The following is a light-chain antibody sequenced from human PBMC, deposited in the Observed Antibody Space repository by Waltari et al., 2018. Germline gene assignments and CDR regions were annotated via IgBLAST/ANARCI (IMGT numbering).Light chain of an antibody. CDR1: QSVSIK. V-gene: IGKV3-15*01. CDR2: DAS. CDR3: QQYYDYPIN. J-gene: IGKJ5*01. Sequence: EIVMTQSPANLSVPPGESSTLSCRASQSVSIKLAWYQQKPGQAPRLLISDASTRATVIPPRFSGSGSGTDFTLTISGLQPDDFATYYCQQYYDYPINFGQGTRL.